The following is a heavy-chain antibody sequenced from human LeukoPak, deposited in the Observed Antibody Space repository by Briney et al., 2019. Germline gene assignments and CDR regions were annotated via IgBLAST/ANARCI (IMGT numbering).Heavy chain of an antibody. CDR2: FSQYDDRT. J-gene: IGHJ4*02. CDR1: GFSVTSSA. Sequence: GGSLRLSCAASGFSVTSSAMSWVRQAPGKGLEWVSSFSQYDDRTYYADSVKGRFTISRDSSKNTVYLQMNRLRADDTALYYCAKDLATNRFSGYVYWGQGTLVTVS. D-gene: IGHD2-2*01. CDR3: AKDLATNRFSGYVY. V-gene: IGHV3-23*01.